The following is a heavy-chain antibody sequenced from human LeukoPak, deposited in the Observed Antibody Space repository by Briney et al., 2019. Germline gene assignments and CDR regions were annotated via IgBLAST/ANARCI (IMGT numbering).Heavy chain of an antibody. J-gene: IGHJ4*02. CDR2: INSDGSST. Sequence: GGSLRLSCAASGFTFSSYWMHWVRQAPGKGLVWVSRINSDGSSTSYADSVKGRFTISRDNSKNTLYLQMNSLRAEDTAVYYCAKIADYGDAVEPFDYWGQGTLVTVSS. CDR3: AKIADYGDAVEPFDY. CDR1: GFTFSSYW. V-gene: IGHV3-74*01. D-gene: IGHD4-17*01.